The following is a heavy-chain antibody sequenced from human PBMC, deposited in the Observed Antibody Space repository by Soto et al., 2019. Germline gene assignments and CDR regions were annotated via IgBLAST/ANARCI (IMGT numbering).Heavy chain of an antibody. CDR3: ARDRTPVPAATPNWFDP. D-gene: IGHD2-2*01. CDR1: GGTFSSYA. V-gene: IGHV1-69*01. Sequence: QVQLVQSGAEAKKPGSSVKVSCKASGGTFSSYAISWVRQAPGQGLEWMGGIIPIFGTANYAQKFQGRVTITADESTSTAYMELSSLRSEDTAVYYCARDRTPVPAATPNWFDPWGQGTLVTVSS. J-gene: IGHJ5*02. CDR2: IIPIFGTA.